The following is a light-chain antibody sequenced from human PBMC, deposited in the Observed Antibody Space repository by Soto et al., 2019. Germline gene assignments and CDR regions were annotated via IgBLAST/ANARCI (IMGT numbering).Light chain of an antibody. CDR2: GTS. CDR3: QQYGNSPIT. Sequence: EVVLTQSPGTLSSSRGERATLSCRASERIFSAYLGWYQQKPGQAPRLLIYGTSSRATGIPDRFSGSGSGTDFTLTISRLEPEDFAVYYCQQYGNSPITFGQGTRLEI. CDR1: ERIFSAY. V-gene: IGKV3-20*01. J-gene: IGKJ5*01.